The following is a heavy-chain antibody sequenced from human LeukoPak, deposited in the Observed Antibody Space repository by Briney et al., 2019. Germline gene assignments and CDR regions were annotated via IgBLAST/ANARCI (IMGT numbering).Heavy chain of an antibody. D-gene: IGHD1-14*01. CDR3: ARDITGSFDY. CDR1: GGSFSGYY. Sequence: TPSETLSLTCAVYGGSFSGYYWSWIRQPPGKGLEWIGEINHSGSANYNPSLKSRVTISVDTSKNQFSLKLSSVTAADTAVYYCARDITGSFDYWGQGNLVTVSS. J-gene: IGHJ4*02. CDR2: INHSGSA. V-gene: IGHV4-34*01.